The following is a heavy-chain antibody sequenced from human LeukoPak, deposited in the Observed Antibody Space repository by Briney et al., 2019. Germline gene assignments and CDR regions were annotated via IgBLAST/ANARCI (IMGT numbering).Heavy chain of an antibody. CDR3: ARDRIVVVPAAHLYYYYGMDV. V-gene: IGHV3-33*01. Sequence: PGGSLRLSCAASGFTFSSYGMHWARQAPGKGLEWVAVIWYDGSNKYYADSVKGRFTISRDNSKNTLYLQMNSLRAEDTAVYYCARDRIVVVPAAHLYYYYGMDVWGQGTTVTVSS. J-gene: IGHJ6*02. D-gene: IGHD2-2*01. CDR1: GFTFSSYG. CDR2: IWYDGSNK.